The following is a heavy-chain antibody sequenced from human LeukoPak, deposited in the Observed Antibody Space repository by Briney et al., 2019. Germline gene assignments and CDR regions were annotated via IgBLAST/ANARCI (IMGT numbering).Heavy chain of an antibody. CDR1: GFTFSSYW. CDR3: ARAMSTFGGVRNYFDS. D-gene: IGHD3-16*01. CDR2: IKQDGSEK. V-gene: IGHV3-7*04. J-gene: IGHJ4*02. Sequence: GGSLRLSCAASGFTFSSYWMSWVRQAPGKGLEWVANIKQDGSEKYYVDSVKGRFTISRDNAKNSLYLQMNSLRAEDTAVYYCARAMSTFGGVRNYFDSWGQGTLVTVSS.